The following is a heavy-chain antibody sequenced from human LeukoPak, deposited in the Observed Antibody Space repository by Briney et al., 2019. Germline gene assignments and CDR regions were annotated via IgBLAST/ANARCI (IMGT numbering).Heavy chain of an antibody. CDR1: GCWLGDYG. V-gene: IGHV3-30*03. CDR2: ISYDGKHQ. D-gene: IGHD3-16*01. Sequence: GRALRVSRVDPGCWLGDYGRHWVRATPGEGGEGVGAISYDGKHQYYADLVTGRPTFSRHNSKNAAHLQLHSLRPEDTAMFCFASDGAPHDMAAPYITPVDIWGEGTLVTVSS. J-gene: IGHJ3*02. CDR3: ASDGAPHDMAAPYITPVDI.